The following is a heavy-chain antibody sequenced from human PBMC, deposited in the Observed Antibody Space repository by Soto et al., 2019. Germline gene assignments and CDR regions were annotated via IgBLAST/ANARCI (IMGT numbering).Heavy chain of an antibody. CDR2: MNPNSGNT. CDR3: ARGYCSGGSCPSQTYYYYGMDV. CDR1: GYTFTSYD. Sequence: GASVKVSCKASGYTFTSYDINWVRQATGQGLEWMGWMNPNSGNTGYAQKFQGRVTMTRNTSISTAYMELSSLRSEDTAVYYCARGYCSGGSCPSQTYYYYGMDVWGQGTTVTVSS. D-gene: IGHD2-15*01. V-gene: IGHV1-8*01. J-gene: IGHJ6*02.